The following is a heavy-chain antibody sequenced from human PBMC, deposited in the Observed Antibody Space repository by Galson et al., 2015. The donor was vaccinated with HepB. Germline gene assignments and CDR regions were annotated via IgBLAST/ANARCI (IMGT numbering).Heavy chain of an antibody. CDR2: ISYDGSNK. J-gene: IGHJ6*02. Sequence: SLRLSCAASGFTFSSYGMHWVRQAPGKGLEWVAVISYDGSNKYYADSVKGRFTISRDNSKNTLYLQMNSLRAEDTAVYYCAKDQERCSSTSCYSDYYYYYGMDVWGQGTTVTVSS. V-gene: IGHV3-30*18. CDR3: AKDQERCSSTSCYSDYYYYYGMDV. CDR1: GFTFSSYG. D-gene: IGHD2-2*01.